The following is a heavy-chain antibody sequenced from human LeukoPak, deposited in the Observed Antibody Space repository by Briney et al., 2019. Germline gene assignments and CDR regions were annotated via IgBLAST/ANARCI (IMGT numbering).Heavy chain of an antibody. D-gene: IGHD2/OR15-2a*01. V-gene: IGHV3-23*01. CDR2: IVSDGYKA. Sequence: KSGGSLRLSCAASGFTFSSYAMSWVRQAPGKGLEWVATIVSDGYKAYYADSVKGRFAIPRDNSQNTVHLQMNSLRAEDTATYYCAKEIVFLFGDPWGQGALVTVS. CDR3: AKEIVFLFGDP. CDR1: GFTFSSYA. J-gene: IGHJ5*02.